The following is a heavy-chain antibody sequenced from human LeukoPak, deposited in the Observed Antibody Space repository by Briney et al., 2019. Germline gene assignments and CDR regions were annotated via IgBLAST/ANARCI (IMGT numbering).Heavy chain of an antibody. J-gene: IGHJ4*02. D-gene: IGHD1-7*01. CDR2: INHSGST. Sequence: PSGTLSLTCAVYGGSFSGYYWSWIRQPPGKGLEWIGEINHSGSTNYNPSLKSRVTISVDTSKNQFSLKLSSVTAADTAVYYCARGPRITGTTSFDYWGQGTLVTVSS. CDR1: GGSFSGYY. CDR3: ARGPRITGTTSFDY. V-gene: IGHV4-34*01.